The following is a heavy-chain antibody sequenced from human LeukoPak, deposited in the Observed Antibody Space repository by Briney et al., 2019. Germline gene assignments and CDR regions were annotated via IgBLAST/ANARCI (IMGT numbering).Heavy chain of an antibody. J-gene: IGHJ4*02. D-gene: IGHD1-26*01. CDR1: GGSISSYY. CDR2: IYYSGST. CDR3: AGGGSYYSFYYFDY. V-gene: IGHV4-59*08. Sequence: SETLSLTCTVSGGSISSYYWSWIRQPPGKGRDGIGHIYYSGSTNYNPSLKSRVTISVDTSKNQFSLKLSSVTAADTAVYYCAGGGSYYSFYYFDYWGQGTLVTVSS.